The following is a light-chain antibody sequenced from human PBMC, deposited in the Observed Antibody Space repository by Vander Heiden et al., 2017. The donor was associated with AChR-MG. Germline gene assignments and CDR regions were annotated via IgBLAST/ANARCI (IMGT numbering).Light chain of an antibody. J-gene: IGLJ3*02. CDR2: QDT. Sequence: QSALTQPASVSGSPGQSITISCTGTSSDVGRYNLVSWYQQHPDKAPKLMIYQDTKRPSGVSNRFSGSTSGNTASLTISGLQAEDEADYYCCSYGGSSAWVFGGGTKLTVL. CDR3: CSYGGSSAWV. V-gene: IGLV2-23*01. CDR1: SSDVGRYNL.